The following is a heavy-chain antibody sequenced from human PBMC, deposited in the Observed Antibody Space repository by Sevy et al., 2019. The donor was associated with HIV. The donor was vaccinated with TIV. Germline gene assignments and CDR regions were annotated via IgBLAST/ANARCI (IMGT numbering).Heavy chain of an antibody. V-gene: IGHV3-23*01. Sequence: GGSLRLSCAASGFTFSSYAMSWVRQAPGKGLEWVSAISGSGGSTYYADSAKGRFTISRDNSKNTLYLQMNSLRAEDTAVYYCAKEDIVVVVAATRRRSDWFDPWGQGTLVTVSS. D-gene: IGHD2-15*01. CDR1: GFTFSSYA. CDR3: AKEDIVVVVAATRRRSDWFDP. J-gene: IGHJ5*02. CDR2: ISGSGGST.